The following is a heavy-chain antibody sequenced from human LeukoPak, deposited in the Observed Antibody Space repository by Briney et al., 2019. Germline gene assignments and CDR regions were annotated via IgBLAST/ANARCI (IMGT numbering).Heavy chain of an antibody. V-gene: IGHV3-48*03. J-gene: IGHJ4*02. CDR1: GFTFSSYE. CDR2: ISSSGSTI. D-gene: IGHD2-15*01. Sequence: GGSLRLSCAASGFTFSSYEMNWVRQAPGKGLEWVSYISSSGSTIYYADSVKGRFTISRDNSKNTLSLQMNSLRPEDTAVYYCARDFSTWYSIDYWGRGTLVTVSS. CDR3: ARDFSTWYSIDY.